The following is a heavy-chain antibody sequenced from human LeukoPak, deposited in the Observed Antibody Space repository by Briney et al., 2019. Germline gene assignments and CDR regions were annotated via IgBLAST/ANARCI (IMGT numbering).Heavy chain of an antibody. CDR1: GGSISSGSYY. Sequence: PSQTLSLTCTVSGGSISSGSYYWSWIRQPAGKGLEWIGRIYTSGSTNYNPSLKSRVTISVDTSKNQFSLKLSSVTAADTAVYYCAREGTSVGFDYWGQGTLVTVSS. CDR3: AREGTSVGFDY. J-gene: IGHJ4*02. D-gene: IGHD1-26*01. CDR2: IYTSGST. V-gene: IGHV4-61*02.